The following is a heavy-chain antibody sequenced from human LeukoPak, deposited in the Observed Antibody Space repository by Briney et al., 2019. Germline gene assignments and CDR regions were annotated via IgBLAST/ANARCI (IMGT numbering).Heavy chain of an antibody. V-gene: IGHV3-21*01. Sequence: GGSLILSCAASGFTFSSYSMSWVRQAPGKGLEWVSYISSSSSYIYYVDSVKGRFTISRDNAKNSLYLQMNSLRAEDTAVYYCARRGSLEAGYFDLWGRGTLVTVSS. CDR1: GFTFSSYS. D-gene: IGHD3-10*01. J-gene: IGHJ2*01. CDR2: ISSSSSYI. CDR3: ARRGSLEAGYFDL.